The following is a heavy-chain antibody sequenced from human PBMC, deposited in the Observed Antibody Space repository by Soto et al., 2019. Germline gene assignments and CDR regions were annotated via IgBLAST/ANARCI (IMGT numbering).Heavy chain of an antibody. J-gene: IGHJ6*02. D-gene: IGHD4-17*01. V-gene: IGHV1-58*01. Sequence: SVELSSKASGVGFTCSSVWWVPHSHGQRLEWIGCIVVGSGNTNYAQKLQERVTITRDMSTSTAYMELSSLRSEDIAVDYCAAATGHYYYGMDVWGQGTTVTVSS. CDR1: GVGFTCSS. CDR3: AAATGHYYYGMDV. CDR2: IVVGSGNT.